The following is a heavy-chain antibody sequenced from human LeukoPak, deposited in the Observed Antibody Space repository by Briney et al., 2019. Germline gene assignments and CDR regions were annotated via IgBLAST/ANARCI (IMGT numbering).Heavy chain of an antibody. Sequence: GGSLRLSCAASGFTFSNYGLSWVRQAPGKGLEWVSGITGSGGSTYYADSVKGRFTISRDNAKNALYLQMNSLRAEDTAVYYCARGSSDWYGIDYWGQGALVNVSS. CDR3: ARGSSDWYGIDY. D-gene: IGHD6-19*01. CDR2: ITGSGGST. J-gene: IGHJ4*02. CDR1: GFTFSNYG. V-gene: IGHV3-23*01.